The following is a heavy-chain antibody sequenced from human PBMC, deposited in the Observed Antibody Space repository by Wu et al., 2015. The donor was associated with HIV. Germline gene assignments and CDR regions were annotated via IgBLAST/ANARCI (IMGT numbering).Heavy chain of an antibody. CDR3: AKTNRIVTNGIDFYHYYGMDV. CDR2: ITPLFGRP. D-gene: IGHD1-1*01. J-gene: IGHJ6*02. Sequence: QVHLVQSGAEVKKPGSSVKVSCKASGGTFNNYAIKWVRQAPGEGLEWMGRITPLFGRPNYAQRFQGRVTITADGSTSTASMELSSLQSEDTAVYYCAKTNRIVTNGIDFYHYYGMDVWGQGTTVTVS. V-gene: IGHV1-69*13. CDR1: GGTFNNYA.